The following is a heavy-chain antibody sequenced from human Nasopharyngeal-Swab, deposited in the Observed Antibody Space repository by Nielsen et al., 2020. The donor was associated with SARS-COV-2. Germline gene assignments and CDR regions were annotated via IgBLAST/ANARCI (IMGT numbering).Heavy chain of an antibody. Sequence: GESLKISCAASGFTVSRYYMNWVRQAPGKGLEWVSIIYSDGSTYYADSVKGRFTISRDNSKNMVYLQMNSLTAEDTAVYYCARAGGYSSPLSSWGQGTLVTVSS. CDR2: IYSDGST. V-gene: IGHV3-53*01. J-gene: IGHJ5*02. D-gene: IGHD5-18*01. CDR3: ARAGGYSSPLSS. CDR1: GFTVSRYY.